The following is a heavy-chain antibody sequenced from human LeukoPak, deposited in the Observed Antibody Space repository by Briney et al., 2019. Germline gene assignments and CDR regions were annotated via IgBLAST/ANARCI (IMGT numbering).Heavy chain of an antibody. CDR2: ISSSGSTI. V-gene: IGHV3-48*03. CDR1: GFTFSSYE. D-gene: IGHD2-2*01. Sequence: GGSLRLSCAASGFTFSSYEMSWVRQAPGKGLEWVSYISSSGSTIYYADSVKGRFTISRDNSKNTLYLQMNSLRAEDTAVYYCAKDPSGSTSFYYYYYMDVWGKGTTVTISS. CDR3: AKDPSGSTSFYYYYYMDV. J-gene: IGHJ6*03.